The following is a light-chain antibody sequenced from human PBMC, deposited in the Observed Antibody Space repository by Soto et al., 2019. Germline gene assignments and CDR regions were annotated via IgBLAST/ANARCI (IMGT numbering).Light chain of an antibody. CDR3: QSYDSSLSGVV. CDR2: GNS. J-gene: IGLJ2*01. CDR1: SSNIRADFD. V-gene: IGLV1-40*01. Sequence: QSVLTQPPSVSGAPGQRVTISCTGSSSNIRADFDVHWYQQFPGTAPKLLIYGNSNRPSGVPDRFSGSQSGTSASLAITGLQAEDEADYYCQSYDSSLSGVVFGGGTKLTVL.